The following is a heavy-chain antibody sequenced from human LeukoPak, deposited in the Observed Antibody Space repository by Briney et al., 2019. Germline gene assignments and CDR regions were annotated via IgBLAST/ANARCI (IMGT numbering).Heavy chain of an antibody. CDR2: ISGSGYST. CDR1: GFTFHNYA. J-gene: IGHJ4*02. Sequence: GGCVRLSCAASGFTFHNYAMAWARQAPGKGLEWVSGISGSGYSTYYADSVKGRFTISRDVSKNTLYMQMNSLRVEDTAVYYCVKVSGRGPRGPFDFWGQGTKVTVSS. V-gene: IGHV3-23*01. D-gene: IGHD1-26*01. CDR3: VKVSGRGPRGPFDF.